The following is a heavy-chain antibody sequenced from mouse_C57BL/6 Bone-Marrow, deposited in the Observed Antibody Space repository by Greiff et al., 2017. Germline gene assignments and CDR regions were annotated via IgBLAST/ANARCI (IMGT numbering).Heavy chain of an antibody. V-gene: IGHV5-6*01. D-gene: IGHD2-4*01. CDR1: GFTFRSYG. CDR2: ISSGGSYT. J-gene: IGHJ3*01. CDR3: ARHDYSWFAY. Sequence: EVQRVESGGDLVKPGGSLKLSCAASGFTFRSYGMSWVRQTPDKRLAWVATISSGGSYTYYPARVKGRFTISRDNAKNTLYLQRSSLKSEDTAMYYCARHDYSWFAYWGQGTLVTVSA.